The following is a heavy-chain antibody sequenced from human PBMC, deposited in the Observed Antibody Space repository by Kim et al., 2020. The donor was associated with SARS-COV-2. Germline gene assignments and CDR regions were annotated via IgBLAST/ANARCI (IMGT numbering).Heavy chain of an antibody. D-gene: IGHD3-10*01. V-gene: IGHV3-53*04. CDR3: AGSPNMVRGGNDY. Sequence: YADSVKGRFTISRHNSKNTLYLQMNSLRAEDTAVYYCAGSPNMVRGGNDYWGQGTLVTVSS. J-gene: IGHJ4*02.